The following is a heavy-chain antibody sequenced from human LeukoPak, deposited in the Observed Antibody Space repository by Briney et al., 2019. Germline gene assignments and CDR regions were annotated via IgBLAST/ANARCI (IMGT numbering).Heavy chain of an antibody. V-gene: IGHV3-48*03. Sequence: GGSLRLSCAASGFTFSSYEMNWVRQAPGKGLEWVSYISSSGSTIYYADSVKGRFTISRDNAKNSLYLQMNSLRAEDTALYYCARDRSMTHFDYWGQGTLVTVSS. CDR2: ISSSGSTI. CDR3: ARDRSMTHFDY. CDR1: GFTFSSYE. J-gene: IGHJ4*02.